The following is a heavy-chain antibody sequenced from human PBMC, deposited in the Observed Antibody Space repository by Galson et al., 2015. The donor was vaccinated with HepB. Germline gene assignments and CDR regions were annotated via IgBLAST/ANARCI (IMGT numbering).Heavy chain of an antibody. Sequence: SLRLSCAASGFTFSDYYMSWIRQAPGQGLEWVSYISSGSDYTNYADSVKGRFTISRDNAKNSLFPQMNSLRDEDTAVYYCARDLLGDCNGGRCYSFDYWGQGTLVTVSS. CDR2: ISSGSDYT. V-gene: IGHV3-11*05. D-gene: IGHD2-15*01. CDR1: GFTFSDYY. J-gene: IGHJ4*02. CDR3: ARDLLGDCNGGRCYSFDY.